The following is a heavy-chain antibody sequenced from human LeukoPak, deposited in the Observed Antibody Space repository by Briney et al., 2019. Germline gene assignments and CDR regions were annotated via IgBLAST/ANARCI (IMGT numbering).Heavy chain of an antibody. Sequence: SQTLSLTCAISGDSVSSNSAAWNWIRQSPSRGLEWLGRTYYRSKWYNDYAVSVKSRITINPDTSKNQFSLQLNSVTAADTAVYYCASSPQTYYYDSSGYYHENNWFDPWGQGTLVTVSS. CDR1: GDSVSSNSAA. CDR2: TYYRSKWYN. V-gene: IGHV6-1*01. J-gene: IGHJ5*02. CDR3: ASSPQTYYYDSSGYYHENNWFDP. D-gene: IGHD3-22*01.